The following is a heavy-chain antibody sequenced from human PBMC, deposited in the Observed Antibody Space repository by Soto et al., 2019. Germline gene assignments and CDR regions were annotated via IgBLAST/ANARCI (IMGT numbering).Heavy chain of an antibody. J-gene: IGHJ5*02. V-gene: IGHV4-34*01. CDR2: INHSGST. D-gene: IGHD3-10*01. CDR1: GGSFSGYY. Sequence: PSETLSLTCAVYGGSFSGYYWSWIRQPPGKGLEWIGEINHSGSTNYNPSLKSRVTISVDTSKNQFSLKLSSVTAADTAVYYCARGGYYGSGSYQPTNWFAPWGQGTLVTVSS. CDR3: ARGGYYGSGSYQPTNWFAP.